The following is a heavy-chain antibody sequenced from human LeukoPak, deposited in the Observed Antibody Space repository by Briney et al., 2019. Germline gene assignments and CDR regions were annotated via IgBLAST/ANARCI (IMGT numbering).Heavy chain of an antibody. V-gene: IGHV4-39*07. Sequence: SETLSLTCTVSGGSISSSSYYWGWIRQPPGKGLEWIGSIYYSGSTYYNPSLKSRVTISVDTSKNQFSLKLSSVTAADTAVYYCARDDYGDYVRFDPWGQGTLVTVSS. J-gene: IGHJ5*02. D-gene: IGHD4-17*01. CDR2: IYYSGST. CDR1: GGSISSSSYY. CDR3: ARDDYGDYVRFDP.